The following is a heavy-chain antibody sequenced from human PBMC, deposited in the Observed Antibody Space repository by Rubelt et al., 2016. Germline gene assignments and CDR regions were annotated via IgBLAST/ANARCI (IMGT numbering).Heavy chain of an antibody. V-gene: IGHV1-18*01. Sequence: QVQLVQSGAEVKKPGASVKVSCKASGYTFTSYGISWVRQAPGPGLEWMGWISAYNGNTNYAQRFRGRVTMSTDPSTSTAYMVLRSLRSDVTAGYYSARDPLPVRGVIMPPTHRGQGTLVTVSS. CDR2: ISAYNGNT. J-gene: IGHJ4*02. CDR3: ARDPLPVRGVIMPPTH. CDR1: GYTFTSYG. D-gene: IGHD3-10*01.